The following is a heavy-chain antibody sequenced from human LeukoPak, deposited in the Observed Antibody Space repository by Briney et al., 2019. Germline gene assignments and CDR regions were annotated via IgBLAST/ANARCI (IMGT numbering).Heavy chain of an antibody. CDR3: ATGSHVRVYDSSAYYGHY. CDR2: INPNRGST. Sequence: ASVKVSCKASGYTFTNYAMNWVRQAPGQGLEWMGIINPNRGSTSYAQKFQGRVTMTRDMSTSTVYMELSSLRSEDTAIYYCATGSHVRVYDSSAYYGHYWGQGTLVTVSS. J-gene: IGHJ4*02. CDR1: GYTFTNYA. V-gene: IGHV1-46*01. D-gene: IGHD3-22*01.